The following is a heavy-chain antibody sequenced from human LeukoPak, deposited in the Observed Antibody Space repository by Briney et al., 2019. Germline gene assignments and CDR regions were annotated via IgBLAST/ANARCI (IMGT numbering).Heavy chain of an antibody. V-gene: IGHV4-39*07. Sequence: PSETLSLTCTVSGGSISSSSYYWGWIRQPPGKGLEWIGSIYYSGSTYYNPSLKSRVTISVDTPKHQFSLKLSSVTAADTAVHYCARLAPSIRRTNGSGSYSYYYDYGMDVWGQGTTVTVSS. CDR1: GGSISSSSYY. CDR2: IYYSGST. J-gene: IGHJ6*02. CDR3: ARLAPSIRRTNGSGSYSYYYDYGMDV. D-gene: IGHD3-10*01.